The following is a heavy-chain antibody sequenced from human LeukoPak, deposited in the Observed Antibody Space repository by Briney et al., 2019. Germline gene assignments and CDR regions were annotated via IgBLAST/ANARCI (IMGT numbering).Heavy chain of an antibody. CDR1: GYSISSGYY. J-gene: IGHJ4*02. CDR3: ARRSTGRYAAVDY. V-gene: IGHV4-38-2*02. CDR2: IYRSGST. Sequence: SETLSLTCTVSGYSISSGYYWVWIRQPPGKGLEWIGSIYRSGSTNYNPSLKSRVTISVDTSKNQFSLKLSSVTAADTAEYYCARRSTGRYAAVDYWGQGTLVTVSS. D-gene: IGHD3-9*01.